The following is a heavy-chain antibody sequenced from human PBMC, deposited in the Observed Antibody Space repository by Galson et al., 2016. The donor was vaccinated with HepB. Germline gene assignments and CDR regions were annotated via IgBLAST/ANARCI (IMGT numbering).Heavy chain of an antibody. D-gene: IGHD3-10*01. V-gene: IGHV5-51*01. CDR3: ARHTEKFGLYYYYYMDV. Sequence: QSGAEVKKPGESLKISRKGSGYSFTTYWVAWVRHMPGKGLEWMGFIHPGDSDARYSPSFEGQVTISADKSLSTVYLQWSSLKASDTAIYYCARHTEKFGLYYYYYMDVWGKGTTVTVSS. J-gene: IGHJ6*03. CDR1: GYSFTTYW. CDR2: IHPGDSDA.